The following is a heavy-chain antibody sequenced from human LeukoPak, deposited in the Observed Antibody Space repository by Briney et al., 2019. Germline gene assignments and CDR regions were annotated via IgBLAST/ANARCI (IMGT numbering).Heavy chain of an antibody. CDR3: ARDPVTGTTRIDAFDI. Sequence: PSEALSLTCTVSGGSISSYYWSWIRQPPGKGLEWIWYIYYSGSTNYNPSLKSRVTISVDTSKNQFSLKLSSVTAADTAVYYCARDPVTGTTRIDAFDIWGQGTMVTASS. CDR2: IYYSGST. V-gene: IGHV4-59*12. CDR1: GGSISSYY. J-gene: IGHJ3*02. D-gene: IGHD1-7*01.